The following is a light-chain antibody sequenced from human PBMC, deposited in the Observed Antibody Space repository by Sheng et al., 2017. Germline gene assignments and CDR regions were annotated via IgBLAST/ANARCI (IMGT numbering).Light chain of an antibody. J-gene: IGKJ2*01. V-gene: IGKV1-39*01. CDR3: QQSYSTLPYT. Sequence: DIQMTQSPSSLSASVGDRVTITCRASQSISSYLNWYQQKPGKAPKLLIYAASSLQSGVPSRFSAVDLGQISLSPSAVCNLKILQTYYCQQSYSTLPYTFGLRGPSWR. CDR2: AAS. CDR1: QSISSY.